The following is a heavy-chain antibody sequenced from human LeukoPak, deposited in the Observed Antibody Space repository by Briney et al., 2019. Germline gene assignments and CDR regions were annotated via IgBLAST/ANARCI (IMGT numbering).Heavy chain of an antibody. Sequence: VKPSETLTLTCTVSGCSISSYYWNWIRQPPGKGLEWIGYIYYSGSTNYSPSLKSRVTISIDTSKNQFSLKLSSVTAADTAVYYCARDLVPWGQGTMVTVSS. CDR2: IYYSGST. D-gene: IGHD2-8*01. CDR1: GCSISSYY. J-gene: IGHJ3*01. CDR3: ARDLVP. V-gene: IGHV4-59*01.